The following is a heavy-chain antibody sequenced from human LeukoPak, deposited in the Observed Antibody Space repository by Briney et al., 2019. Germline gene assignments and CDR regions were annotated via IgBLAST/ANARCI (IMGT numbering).Heavy chain of an antibody. CDR1: GFTFSSYG. CDR3: AKGHSSSSSWIDY. J-gene: IGHJ4*02. Sequence: PGGSLRLSCAASGFTFSSYGMHWVRQAPGKGLEWVAVIWYDGSNKYYADSVKGRFTISRDNSKNTLYLQMSSLRAEDTAVYYCAKGHSSSSSWIDYWGQGTLVTVSS. CDR2: IWYDGSNK. D-gene: IGHD6-6*01. V-gene: IGHV3-33*06.